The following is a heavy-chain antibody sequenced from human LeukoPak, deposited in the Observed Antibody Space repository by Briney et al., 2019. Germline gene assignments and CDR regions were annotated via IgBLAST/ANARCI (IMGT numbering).Heavy chain of an antibody. Sequence: GGSLRLSCAASGFTFSSYEMNWVRQAPGKGLEWVANIKQDGSEKYYVDSVKGRFTISRDNAKNSLYLQMNSLRAEDTAVYYCARDRHVVVPAALDYWGQGTLVTVSS. V-gene: IGHV3-7*01. CDR1: GFTFSSYE. J-gene: IGHJ4*02. CDR2: IKQDGSEK. CDR3: ARDRHVVVPAALDY. D-gene: IGHD2-2*01.